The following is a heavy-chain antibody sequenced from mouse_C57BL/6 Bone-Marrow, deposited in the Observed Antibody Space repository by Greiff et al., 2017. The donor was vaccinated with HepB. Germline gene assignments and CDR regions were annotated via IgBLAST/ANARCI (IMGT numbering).Heavy chain of an antibody. CDR1: GFTFSSYA. CDR2: ISDGGSYT. D-gene: IGHD1-1*01. J-gene: IGHJ4*01. CDR3: ARDWYYGSSYLYAMDY. Sequence: EVKLQESGGGLVKPGGSLKLSCAASGFTFSSYAMSWVRQTPEKRLEWVATISDGGSYTYYPDNVKGRFTISRDNAKNNLYLQMSHLKSEDTAMYYCARDWYYGSSYLYAMDYWGQGTSVTVSS. V-gene: IGHV5-4*01.